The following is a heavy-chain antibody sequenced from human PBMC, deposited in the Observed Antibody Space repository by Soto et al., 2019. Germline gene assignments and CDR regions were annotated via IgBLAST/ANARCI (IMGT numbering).Heavy chain of an antibody. CDR1: GFTFSSYE. CDR2: ISSSGSTI. D-gene: IGHD5-18*01. V-gene: IGHV3-48*03. J-gene: IGHJ4*02. Sequence: GGSLRLSCAASGFTFSSYEMNWVRQAPGKGLEWVSYISSSGSTIYYADSVKGRFTISRDNAKNSLYLQMNSLRAEDTAVYYCARWGYRYGFFFDYWGQGSLVTVSS. CDR3: ARWGYRYGFFFDY.